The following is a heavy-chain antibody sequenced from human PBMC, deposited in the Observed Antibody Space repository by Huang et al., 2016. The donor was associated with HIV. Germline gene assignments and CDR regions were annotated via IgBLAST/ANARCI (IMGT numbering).Heavy chain of an antibody. CDR2: IYHGDSDT. CDR3: ARPLLGYSNGYYFDN. D-gene: IGHD5-18*01. CDR1: GYRFTNYW. J-gene: IGHJ4*02. Sequence: EVQLVQSGAVVKKPGESLKISCKGSGYRFTNYWIGWVRQMPGKGLEWMGIIYHGDSDTNYSPSFQGQVTISADKSVSTAYLQWSRLKASDSAVYYCARPLLGYSNGYYFDNWGQGTLVTVSS. V-gene: IGHV5-51*03.